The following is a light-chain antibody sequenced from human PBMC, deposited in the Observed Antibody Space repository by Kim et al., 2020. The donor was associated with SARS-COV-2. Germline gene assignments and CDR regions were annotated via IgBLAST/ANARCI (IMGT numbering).Light chain of an antibody. V-gene: IGKV1-17*03. J-gene: IGKJ4*01. CDR2: GAS. CDR3: LQHQTYPLT. Sequence: ASVGDRLTITCRASQGFSNYLAWFQQKTGKGPERLIYGASSLQSGVPLRFSGSGSGTEFTLTFSSLQPEDFATYYCLQHQTYPLTFGGGTKVDIK. CDR1: QGFSNY.